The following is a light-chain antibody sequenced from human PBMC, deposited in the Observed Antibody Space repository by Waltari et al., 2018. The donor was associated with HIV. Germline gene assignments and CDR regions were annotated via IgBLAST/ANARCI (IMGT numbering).Light chain of an antibody. Sequence: QSAMTQPASVSGSLGQSITIYCIGSSSDIGTYNHVSWYTQYPDKAPLLLIRDVNTRHSGIPFRFSASKSGKTATLTISGLQAGDEADYYCSSYITTGTILFGGGTKVTVL. J-gene: IGLJ3*02. CDR2: DVN. V-gene: IGLV2-14*03. CDR3: SSYITTGTIL. CDR1: SSDIGTYNH.